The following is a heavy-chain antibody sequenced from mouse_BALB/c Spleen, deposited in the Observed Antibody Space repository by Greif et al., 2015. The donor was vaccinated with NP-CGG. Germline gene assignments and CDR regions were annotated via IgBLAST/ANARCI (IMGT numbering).Heavy chain of an antibody. J-gene: IGHJ4*01. CDR2: ISSGSSTI. D-gene: IGHD2-14*01. Sequence: EVKLVESGGGLVQPGGSRKLSCAASGFTFRSFGMHWVRQAPEKGLEWVAYISSGSSTIYYADTVKGRFTISRDNPKNTLFLQMTSLRSEDTAMYYCARYGIRYAPYYAMDYWGQGTSVTVSS. CDR1: GFTFRSFG. CDR3: ARYGIRYAPYYAMDY. V-gene: IGHV5-17*02.